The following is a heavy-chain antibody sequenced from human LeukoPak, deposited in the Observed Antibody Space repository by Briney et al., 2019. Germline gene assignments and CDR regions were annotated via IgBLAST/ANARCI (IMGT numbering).Heavy chain of an antibody. CDR1: GFTFSSYA. Sequence: PGGSLRLSCVASGFTFSSYAMNWVRQAPGKGLEWVSSISSSSSYIYYADSVKGRFTISRDNAKNSLYLQMNSLRAEDTAVYYCARPGKEGSSWFPLYYFDYWGQGTLVTVSS. V-gene: IGHV3-21*01. J-gene: IGHJ4*02. CDR2: ISSSSSYI. D-gene: IGHD6-13*01. CDR3: ARPGKEGSSWFPLYYFDY.